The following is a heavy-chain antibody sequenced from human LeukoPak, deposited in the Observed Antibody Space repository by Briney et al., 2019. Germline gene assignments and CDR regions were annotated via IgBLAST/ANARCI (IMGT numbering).Heavy chain of an antibody. CDR3: ATSHQLHPP. Sequence: GASVKVSCKASGYTFTDHYMHWVQQAPGKGLEWMGRVDPEDGETIYAEKFQGRVTITADTSTDTAYMELSSLRSEDTAVYYCATSHQLHPPWGQGTLVTVSS. D-gene: IGHD2-2*01. V-gene: IGHV1-69-2*01. CDR1: GYTFTDHY. J-gene: IGHJ4*02. CDR2: VDPEDGET.